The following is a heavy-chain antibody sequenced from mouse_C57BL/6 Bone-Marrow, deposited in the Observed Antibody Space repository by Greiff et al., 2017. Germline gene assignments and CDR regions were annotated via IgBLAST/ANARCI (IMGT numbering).Heavy chain of an antibody. CDR1: GYTFTSYW. Sequence: QVQLQQPGAELVRPGSSVKLSCKASGYTFTSYWMHWVKQRPIQGLEWIGNIDPSDSETHYNQKFKDKATLTVDKSSGTAYMQLSSLTSEDSAVYYCARWNWDGTYWGQGTTLTVSS. CDR3: ARWNWDGTY. J-gene: IGHJ2*01. V-gene: IGHV1-52*01. D-gene: IGHD4-1*01. CDR2: IDPSDSET.